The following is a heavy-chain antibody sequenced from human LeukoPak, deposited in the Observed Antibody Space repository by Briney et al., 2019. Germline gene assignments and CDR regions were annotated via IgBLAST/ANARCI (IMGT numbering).Heavy chain of an antibody. V-gene: IGHV1-2*02. CDR1: GYTFTGYY. D-gene: IGHD3-22*01. CDR2: INPNSGGT. J-gene: IGHJ4*02. Sequence: ASVKVSCKASGYTFTGYYMHWVRQAPGQGLEWMGWINPNSGGTNYAQKFQGRVTMTRDTSISTAYMELSRLRSDNTAVYYCAREARGYYYDSSGTLDYWGQGTLVAVSS. CDR3: AREARGYYYDSSGTLDY.